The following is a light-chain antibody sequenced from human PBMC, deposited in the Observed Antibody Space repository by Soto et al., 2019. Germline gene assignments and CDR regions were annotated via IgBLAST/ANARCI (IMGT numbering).Light chain of an antibody. V-gene: IGLV2-18*02. CDR3: SSYTSSGTAVV. J-gene: IGLJ2*01. CDR1: SSDVGSYNR. CDR2: EVS. Sequence: QSALTQPSSVSGSPGQSVTISCTGTSSDVGSYNRVSWYQQPPGTAPKLMIYEVSNRPSGVPDRFSGSKSGNTASLTISGLQAEDEADYYCSSYTSSGTAVVFGGGTKVTVL.